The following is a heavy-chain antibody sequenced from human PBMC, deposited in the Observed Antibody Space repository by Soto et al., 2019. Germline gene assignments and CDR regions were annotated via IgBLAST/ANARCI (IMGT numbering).Heavy chain of an antibody. V-gene: IGHV4-39*01. Sequence: QLQLQESGPGLVKPSETLSLTCNVSGVSISDTSYYWGWIRQPPGQGLEWIGTIYFNGKTFYNPSLKSRLTISVDTSKNQISLRLTSVTAADTAVYYCARQGSYWGQGTLVAVSS. CDR1: GVSISDTSYY. CDR2: IYFNGKT. J-gene: IGHJ4*02. CDR3: ARQGSY.